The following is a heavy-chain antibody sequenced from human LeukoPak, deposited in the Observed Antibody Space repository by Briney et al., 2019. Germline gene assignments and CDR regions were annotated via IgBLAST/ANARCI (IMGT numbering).Heavy chain of an antibody. J-gene: IGHJ3*02. CDR1: GYTFTSYG. Sequence: ASVKVSCKASGYTFTSYGISWVRQAPGQGLEWMGWISAYNGNTNYAQKLQGRVTMTTDTSTSTAYMELRSLRSDDTAVYYCARGRFVDTAMVRLDAFDIRGQGTMVTVSS. D-gene: IGHD5-18*01. V-gene: IGHV1-18*04. CDR3: ARGRFVDTAMVRLDAFDI. CDR2: ISAYNGNT.